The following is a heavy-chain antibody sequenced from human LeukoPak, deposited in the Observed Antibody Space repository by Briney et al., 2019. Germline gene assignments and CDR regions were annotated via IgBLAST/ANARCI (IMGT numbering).Heavy chain of an antibody. D-gene: IGHD3-10*01. CDR3: AKPPIWFGELSSYYFDY. J-gene: IGHJ4*02. CDR2: IYIDGST. Sequence: GGSLRLSCPASGFIVSSNYMTWVRQAPGKGLEWVSVIYIDGSTFYSDSWKGQFTISRDTSKNTLYLQMNNLRADDTAVYYCAKPPIWFGELSSYYFDYWGQGTLVTVSS. V-gene: IGHV3-53*01. CDR1: GFIVSSNY.